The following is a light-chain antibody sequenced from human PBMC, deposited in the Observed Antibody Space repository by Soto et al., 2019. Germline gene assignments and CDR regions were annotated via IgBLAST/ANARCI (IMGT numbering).Light chain of an antibody. J-gene: IGKJ4*01. CDR2: AAS. CDR1: QTIRMY. CDR3: QQSYSPPPLT. V-gene: IGKV1-39*01. Sequence: DIQMAQSPSSLSASVGDRVTITCRASQTIRMYLNWYQQKPGKAPILLISAASSLQTGVLSRFNGSGSGTDFTLTITSLQPEDFATYYCQQSYSPPPLTFGGGTKVEIK.